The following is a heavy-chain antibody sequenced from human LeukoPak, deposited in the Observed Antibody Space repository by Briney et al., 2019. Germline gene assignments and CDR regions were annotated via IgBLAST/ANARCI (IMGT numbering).Heavy chain of an antibody. CDR1: GFTFSSYW. Sequence: GGSLRLSCAASGFTFSSYWMHWVRQAPGKGLVWVSRINGDGGSTTYADSVKGRFTISRDNAKNTLYLQMNSLRAEDTAVYYCAADTTADYWGQGTLVTVSS. D-gene: IGHD1-26*01. CDR3: AADTTADY. CDR2: INGDGGST. V-gene: IGHV3-74*01. J-gene: IGHJ4*02.